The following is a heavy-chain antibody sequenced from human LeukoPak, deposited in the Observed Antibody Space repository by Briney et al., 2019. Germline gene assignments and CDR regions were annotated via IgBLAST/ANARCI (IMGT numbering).Heavy chain of an antibody. CDR2: IVPSNGYT. V-gene: IGHV1-18*01. D-gene: IGHD6-13*01. J-gene: IGHJ4*02. CDR1: GYSFTSYG. CDR3: ARGQQLASN. Sequence: GASVKVSCKASGYSFTSYGISWVRQAPGQGLEWMGWIVPSNGYTTYAQKFQGRVTMTREMSISTAYMELSRLRSDDTAVYYCARGQQLASNWGQGTLVTVSS.